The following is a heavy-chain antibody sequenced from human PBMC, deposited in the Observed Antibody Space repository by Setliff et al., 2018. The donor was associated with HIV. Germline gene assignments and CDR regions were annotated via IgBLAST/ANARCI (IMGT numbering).Heavy chain of an antibody. CDR3: ARGYCSGGFCHPNYYHYMDV. CDR1: GVSITSADYY. Sequence: KSSETLSLTCAVSGVSITSADYYWSWIRQHPVKGLEWIGYMYSSGNNYYNPSLQSRLVVSVDESKNQFSLNLSSVTAADTAVYYCARGYCSGGFCHPNYYHYMDVWGKGTTVTV. CDR2: MYSSGNN. V-gene: IGHV4-31*11. D-gene: IGHD2-15*01. J-gene: IGHJ6*03.